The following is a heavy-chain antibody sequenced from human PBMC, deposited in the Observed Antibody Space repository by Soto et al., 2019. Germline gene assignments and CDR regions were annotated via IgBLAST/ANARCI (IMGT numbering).Heavy chain of an antibody. CDR3: GTHPGGGGY. CDR1: GFTVSNNY. Sequence: EVQLVESGGGLIQPGGSLRLSCAVSGFTVSNNYMSWVRQAPGKGLEGVSVIYSGGYAAYGDSVKGRFTISRDNSKNTLFLKMNTRGAEDRAVFYCGTHPGGGGYWGQGTLVTVSS. V-gene: IGHV3-53*01. CDR2: IYSGGYA. J-gene: IGHJ4*02. D-gene: IGHD3-10*01.